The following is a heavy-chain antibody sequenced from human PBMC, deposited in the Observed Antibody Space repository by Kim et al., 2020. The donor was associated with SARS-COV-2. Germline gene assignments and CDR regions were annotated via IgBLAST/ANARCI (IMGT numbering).Heavy chain of an antibody. CDR3: ARDPVLLWFGELPSPPFDY. CDR2: INPSGGST. CDR1: GYTFTSYY. D-gene: IGHD3-10*01. Sequence: ASVKVSCKASGYTFTSYYMHWVRQAPGQGLEWMGIINPSGGSTSYAQKFQGRVTMTRDTSTSTVYMELSSLRSEDTAVYYCARDPVLLWFGELPSPPFDYWGQGTLVTVSS. V-gene: IGHV1-46*01. J-gene: IGHJ4*02.